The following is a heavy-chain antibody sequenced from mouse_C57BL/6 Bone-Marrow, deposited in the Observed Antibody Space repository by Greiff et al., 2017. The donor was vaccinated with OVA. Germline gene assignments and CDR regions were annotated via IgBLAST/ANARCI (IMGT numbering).Heavy chain of an antibody. J-gene: IGHJ2*01. V-gene: IGHV1-50*01. CDR3: ARRGLYYFDY. CDR1: GYTFTSYW. Sequence: QVQLQQPGAELVKPGASVKLSCKASGYTFTSYWMQWVNQRPGQGLEWIGEIDPSDSYTNYNQKFKGKATLTVDTSSSTAYMQLSSLTSDDSAVYYCARRGLYYFDYWGQGTTLTVSS. CDR2: IDPSDSYT.